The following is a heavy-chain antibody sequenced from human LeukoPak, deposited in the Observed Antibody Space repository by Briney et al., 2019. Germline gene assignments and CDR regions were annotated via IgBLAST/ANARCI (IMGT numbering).Heavy chain of an antibody. Sequence: GASVKVSCKASGGTFSSYTISWVRQAPGQGLEWMVRIIPILGIANYAQKFQGRVTITADRSTSTAYMELSSLRSEDTAVYYCARAVAGTGYFDYWGQGTLVTVSS. J-gene: IGHJ4*02. CDR3: ARAVAGTGYFDY. CDR1: GGTFSSYT. D-gene: IGHD6-19*01. CDR2: IIPILGIA. V-gene: IGHV1-69*02.